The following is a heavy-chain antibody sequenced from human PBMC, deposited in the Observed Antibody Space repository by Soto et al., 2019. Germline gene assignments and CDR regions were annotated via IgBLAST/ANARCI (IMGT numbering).Heavy chain of an antibody. J-gene: IGHJ4*02. Sequence: GGSLRLSCAASGLTFSDYYMSWIRQAPGKGLEWVSYISSSGSTIYYADSVKGRFTISRDNAKNSLYLQMNSLRAEDTAVYYCARVESYYDFWSGYYSVGDFDYWGQGTLVTVSS. D-gene: IGHD3-3*01. CDR2: ISSSGSTI. CDR1: GLTFSDYY. V-gene: IGHV3-11*01. CDR3: ARVESYYDFWSGYYSVGDFDY.